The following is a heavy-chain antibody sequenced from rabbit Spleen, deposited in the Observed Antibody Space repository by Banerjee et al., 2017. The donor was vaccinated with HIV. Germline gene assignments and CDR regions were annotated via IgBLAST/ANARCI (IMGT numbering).Heavy chain of an antibody. J-gene: IGHJ3*01. D-gene: IGHD8-1*01. CDR3: ARDGAGGSYFAL. CDR2: IDPVFGIT. V-gene: IGHV1S47*01. CDR1: GFSLSNNYV. Sequence: QEQLVESGGGLVQPEGSLTLTCKASGFSLSNNYVMRWVRQAPGKGLEWIGYIDPVFGITYYASWVNGRFSISRENAQNTVFLQMTSLTAADTATYFCARDGAGGSYFALWGQGTLVTVS.